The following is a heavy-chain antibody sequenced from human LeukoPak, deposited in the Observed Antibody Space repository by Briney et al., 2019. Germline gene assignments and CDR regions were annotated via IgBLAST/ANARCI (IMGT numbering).Heavy chain of an antibody. J-gene: IGHJ6*02. V-gene: IGHV4-59*08. CDR3: ARLPIFGVVIAPMDV. CDR1: GGSISSYY. Sequence: ETLSLTXTVSGGSISSYYGRWIRQPPGKGLEWIGYIYYSGSTTYNPSLKSRVTISLHTSKNHFSLKLTSVTPADTPLYYCARLPIFGVVIAPMDVWGQGTTVTVSS. D-gene: IGHD3-3*01. CDR2: IYYSGST.